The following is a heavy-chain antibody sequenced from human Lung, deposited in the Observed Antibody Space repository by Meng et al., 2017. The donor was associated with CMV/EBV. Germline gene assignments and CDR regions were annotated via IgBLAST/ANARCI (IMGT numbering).Heavy chain of an antibody. CDR1: GGSFSTHT. V-gene: IGHV1-69*13. J-gene: IGHJ4*02. Sequence: QFQLVQSGAGVKKPGSSVKVACKTSGGSFSTHTFSWVRQAPGQGLEWMGGLIAVFDKTKAAPRFQDRVTFTADESTSTAYMELSSLTFDDTAVYFCARGRRNEPLFDYWGQGTLVTVSS. CDR2: LIAVFDKT. D-gene: IGHD1-14*01. CDR3: ARGRRNEPLFDY.